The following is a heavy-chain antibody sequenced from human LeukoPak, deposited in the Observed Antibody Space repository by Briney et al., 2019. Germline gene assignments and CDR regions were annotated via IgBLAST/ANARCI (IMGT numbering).Heavy chain of an antibody. CDR1: GGSFSGFQ. J-gene: IGHJ4*02. V-gene: IGHV3-21*01. CDR3: ARRRTSTNSYTS. CDR2: ISSRSSYI. D-gene: IGHD3-16*01. Sequence: PSETLSLTCAVYGGSFSGFQWSWIRQPPGKGLEWVSSISSRSSYIYYADSVKGRFTISRDNAKNSVYLQMNSLRAEDTAVYYCARRRTSTNSYTSWGQGTLVTVSS.